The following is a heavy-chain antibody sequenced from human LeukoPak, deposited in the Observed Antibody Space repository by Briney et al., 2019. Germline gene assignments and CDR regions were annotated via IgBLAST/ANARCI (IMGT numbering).Heavy chain of an antibody. Sequence: PSETLSLTCTVSGGSISSYYWSWIRQPPGKGLEWGGYIYYSGSTNYNPSLKSRVTISVDTSKNQFSLKLSSVTAADTAVYYCARGSSWYPYYMDVWGKGTTVTVSS. J-gene: IGHJ6*03. CDR2: IYYSGST. CDR1: GGSISSYY. V-gene: IGHV4-59*01. CDR3: ARGSSWYPYYMDV. D-gene: IGHD6-13*01.